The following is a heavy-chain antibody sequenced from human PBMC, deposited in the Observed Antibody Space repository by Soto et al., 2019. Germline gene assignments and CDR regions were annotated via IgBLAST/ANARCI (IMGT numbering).Heavy chain of an antibody. CDR3: ARDLRGYSYGYDAFDI. Sequence: SETLSLTCIVSGGSISNFYWSWIRQPPGKRLEWMGYISYSGTTNYNPSLKSRITISVDTSKNQFSLKLNSFTAADAAVYYCARDLRGYSYGYDAFDIWGQGTMVTVSS. CDR2: ISYSGTT. CDR1: GGSISNFY. V-gene: IGHV4-59*01. D-gene: IGHD5-18*01. J-gene: IGHJ3*02.